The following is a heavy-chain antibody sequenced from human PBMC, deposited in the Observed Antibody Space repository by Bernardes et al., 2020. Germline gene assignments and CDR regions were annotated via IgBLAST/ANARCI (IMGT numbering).Heavy chain of an antibody. J-gene: IGHJ3*02. Sequence: GGSLRLSCAASGFTFSSYAMSWVRQAPGKGLEWVSAISGSGGSTYYADSVKGRFTISRDNSKNTLYLQMNSLRAEDTAVYYCAKDRASLGFWSGYYIPDAFDIWGQGTMVTVSS. V-gene: IGHV3-23*01. CDR3: AKDRASLGFWSGYYIPDAFDI. D-gene: IGHD3-3*01. CDR1: GFTFSSYA. CDR2: ISGSGGST.